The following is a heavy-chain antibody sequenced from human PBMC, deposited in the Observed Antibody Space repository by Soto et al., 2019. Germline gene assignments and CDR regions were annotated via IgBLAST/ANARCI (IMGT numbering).Heavy chain of an antibody. Sequence: SETLSLTCTVSGGSLTNYYWGWIRQPPGRGLEWIGYIYYSGNSNYNPSLKSRVTISGDTSKNQFSLRLSSVTAADTAVYYCARSAYGSGGRWFDPWGQGTLVTVS. CDR2: IYYSGNS. V-gene: IGHV4-59*01. CDR3: ARSAYGSGGRWFDP. D-gene: IGHD3-10*01. J-gene: IGHJ5*02. CDR1: GGSLTNYY.